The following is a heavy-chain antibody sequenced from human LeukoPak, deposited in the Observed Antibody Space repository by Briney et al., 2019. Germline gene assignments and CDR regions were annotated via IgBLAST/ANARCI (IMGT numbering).Heavy chain of an antibody. V-gene: IGHV1-8*01. CDR1: GYTFTIYD. CDR2: MNPNSGNT. D-gene: IGHD3-22*01. Sequence: GASVNVSFKASGYTFTIYDINWVRQATGQGLEWMGWMNPNSGNTGYAQKFQGRVTMTRNTSISTAYMELSSLRSEDTAVYYCARGYSSGTDIWGQGTMVTVSS. CDR3: ARGYSSGTDI. J-gene: IGHJ3*02.